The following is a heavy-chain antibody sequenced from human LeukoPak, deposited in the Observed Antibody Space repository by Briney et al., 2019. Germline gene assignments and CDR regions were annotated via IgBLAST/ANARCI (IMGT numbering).Heavy chain of an antibody. Sequence: GRSLRLSCAASGFTFSTYGMHWVRQAPGKGLEWVAVVWYDGSNIHYVDSVKGRFTISRDNSKSTLYLQMNSPTAEDTAVYYCARGGYSGTYYFDYWGQGTLVTVSS. D-gene: IGHD1-26*01. V-gene: IGHV3-33*01. J-gene: IGHJ4*02. CDR3: ARGGYSGTYYFDY. CDR2: VWYDGSNI. CDR1: GFTFSTYG.